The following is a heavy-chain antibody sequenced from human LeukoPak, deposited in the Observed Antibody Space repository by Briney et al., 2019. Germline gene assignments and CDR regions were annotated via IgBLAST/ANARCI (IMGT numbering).Heavy chain of an antibody. CDR1: GITVSSNY. J-gene: IGHJ5*02. Sequence: GGSLRLSCAASGITVSSNYMSWVRQAPGKGLGWVSVMYSGGNTYYADSVKGRLTISRDKSKNTLYLQMNSLRAEDTAVYYCARGIGSTVFFDHWGQGTLVTVSS. CDR3: ARGIGSTVFFDH. V-gene: IGHV3-53*01. CDR2: MYSGGNT. D-gene: IGHD4-11*01.